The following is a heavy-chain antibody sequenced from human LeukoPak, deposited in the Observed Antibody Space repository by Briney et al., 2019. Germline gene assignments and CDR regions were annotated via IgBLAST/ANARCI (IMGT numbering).Heavy chain of an antibody. CDR1: GGSISSSSYY. CDR3: ARALSKQWLETFDY. D-gene: IGHD6-19*01. J-gene: IGHJ4*02. CDR2: IYYSGST. Sequence: PSETLSLTCTVSGGSISSSSYYWGWIRQPPGKGLEWIGSIYYSGSTYYNPSLKSRVTISVDTSKNQFSLKLSSVTAADTAVYYCARALSKQWLETFDYWGQGTLVTVSS. V-gene: IGHV4-39*07.